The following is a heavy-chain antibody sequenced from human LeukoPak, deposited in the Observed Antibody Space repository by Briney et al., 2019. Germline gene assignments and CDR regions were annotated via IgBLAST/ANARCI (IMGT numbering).Heavy chain of an antibody. J-gene: IGHJ3*02. CDR3: ARDGYDDAFDI. D-gene: IGHD5-12*01. Sequence: PSETLSLNCTGSVGSISSYYWSWIRQPPGKGLEWIGYIYYSGSTNYNPSLKSRVTISVDTSKNQFSLKLSSVTAADTAVYYCARDGYDDAFDIWGQGTMVTVSS. V-gene: IGHV4-59*01. CDR2: IYYSGST. CDR1: VGSISSYY.